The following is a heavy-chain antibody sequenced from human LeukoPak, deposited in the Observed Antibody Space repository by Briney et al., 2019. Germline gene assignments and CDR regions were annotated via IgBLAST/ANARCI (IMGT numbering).Heavy chain of an antibody. CDR1: GFTFSRYS. CDR3: ARGVFYGSDN. Sequence: GGSLRLSCAASGFTFSRYSMNWVRQAPGKGLEWVSSITGTSSYIYYADSVKGRFTISRDNAYNSLYLQMNSLRAEDAAVYYCARGVFYGSDNWGQGTLVTVSS. CDR2: ITGTSSYI. D-gene: IGHD3-10*01. V-gene: IGHV3-21*01. J-gene: IGHJ4*02.